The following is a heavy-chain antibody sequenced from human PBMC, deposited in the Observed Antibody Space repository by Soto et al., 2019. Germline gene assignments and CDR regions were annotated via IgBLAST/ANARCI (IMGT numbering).Heavy chain of an antibody. CDR1: GYSFSSYW. Sequence: LKISCKGSGYSFSSYWIAGFRQMPGKGLEWMAIINPGDSETKYSPSFQGQVTISADKSINTAFLQWGSLKASDTAMYYCARHATYYDILSGYYFDYWGQGTQVTVSS. CDR3: ARHATYYDILSGYYFDY. V-gene: IGHV5-51*01. D-gene: IGHD3-9*01. CDR2: INPGDSET. J-gene: IGHJ4*02.